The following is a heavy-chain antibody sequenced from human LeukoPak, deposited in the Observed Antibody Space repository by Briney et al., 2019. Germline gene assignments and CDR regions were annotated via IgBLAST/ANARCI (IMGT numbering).Heavy chain of an antibody. Sequence: GGSLRLSCATSGLTFSTYSMNSVRRTPGRGLEWVSSITASSRYTYYADSVKGRFTISRDNTKNSLYLQMNSRRAGDTGIYYCAREDYYDSGTDDYWGEGTLVTVFS. CDR3: AREDYYDSGTDDY. J-gene: IGHJ4*02. CDR1: GLTFSTYS. D-gene: IGHD3-10*01. CDR2: ITASSRYT. V-gene: IGHV3-21*01.